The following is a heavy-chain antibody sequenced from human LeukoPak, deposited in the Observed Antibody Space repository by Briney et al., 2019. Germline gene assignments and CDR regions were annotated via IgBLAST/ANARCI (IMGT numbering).Heavy chain of an antibody. V-gene: IGHV3-7*03. CDR3: ARDVLAAGATGTFDI. Sequence: GGSLRLSCAASGFTFSTAWMNWVRQAPGKGLEWVANIKQDGSEKYYVDSVKGRFTISRDNAKTSLYLQMNSLRAEDTAVYYCARDVLAAGATGTFDIWGQGTMVTVSS. J-gene: IGHJ3*02. CDR1: GFTFSTAW. D-gene: IGHD1-14*01. CDR2: IKQDGSEK.